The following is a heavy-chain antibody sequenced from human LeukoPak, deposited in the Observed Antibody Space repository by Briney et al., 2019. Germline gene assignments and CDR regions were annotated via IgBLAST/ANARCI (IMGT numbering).Heavy chain of an antibody. CDR2: INHSGST. Sequence: SETLSLTCAVYGGSFSGYYWSWIRQPPGKGLEWIGEINHSGSTNYNPSLKGRVTISVDTSKNQFSLKLSSVTAADTAVYYCARGFASSGYYYYYYYMDVWGKGTTVTVSS. J-gene: IGHJ6*03. CDR1: GGSFSGYY. CDR3: ARGFASSGYYYYYYYMDV. V-gene: IGHV4-34*01. D-gene: IGHD3-22*01.